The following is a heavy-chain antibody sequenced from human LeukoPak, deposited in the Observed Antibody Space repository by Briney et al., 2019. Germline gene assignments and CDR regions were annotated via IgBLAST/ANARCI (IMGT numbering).Heavy chain of an antibody. V-gene: IGHV4-31*03. D-gene: IGHD3-10*01. CDR3: ARGAGPWTLDY. CDR1: GGSISSGGYY. CDR2: IYYSGST. J-gene: IGHJ4*02. Sequence: PSETQSLTCTVSGGSISSGGYYWSWIRQHPGKGLEWIGYIYYSGSTYYNPSLKSRVTISVDTSKNQFSLKLSSVTAADTAVYYCARGAGPWTLDYWGQGTLVTVSS.